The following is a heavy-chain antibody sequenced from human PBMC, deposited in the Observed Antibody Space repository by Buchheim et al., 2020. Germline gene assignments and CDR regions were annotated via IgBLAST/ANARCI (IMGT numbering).Heavy chain of an antibody. D-gene: IGHD7-27*01. Sequence: EVQLVESGGGLVQPGGSLRLSCAASGFTFSIFGMNWVRQAPGKGLEWVSYINPSGTTISYADSVRGRFTMSRDTDKSSLYLQMDSLRAEDTAVYYCARVRIWGTSNYYGMDVWGQGTT. CDR1: GFTFSIFG. CDR2: INPSGTTI. J-gene: IGHJ6*02. V-gene: IGHV3-48*04. CDR3: ARVRIWGTSNYYGMDV.